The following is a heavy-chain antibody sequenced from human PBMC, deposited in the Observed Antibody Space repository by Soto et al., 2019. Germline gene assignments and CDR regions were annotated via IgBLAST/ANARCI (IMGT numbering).Heavy chain of an antibody. V-gene: IGHV3-23*01. J-gene: IGHJ3*01. CDR2: ISPGADVS. CDR3: VRRAITATTKWGAFDV. Sequence: EVQLLESGGGLVQPGGSLRLSCAASGFTFSSFVMNWVRQAPGKGLEWGSTISPGADVSHYTDSVKGRFTISRDNSRRTLHLQMDSLRVEDAAVYFCVRRAITATTKWGAFDVWGQGTAVTVSS. CDR1: GFTFSSFV. D-gene: IGHD1-20*01.